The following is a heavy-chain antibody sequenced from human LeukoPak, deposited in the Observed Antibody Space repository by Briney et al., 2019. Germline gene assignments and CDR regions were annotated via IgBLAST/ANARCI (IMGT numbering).Heavy chain of an antibody. CDR1: GFTVSTYS. J-gene: IGHJ4*02. V-gene: IGHV3-21*01. D-gene: IGHD5-18*01. CDR3: ARGKAGYSYFDY. CDR2: ISSSSGYI. Sequence: PGGSLRLSCAASGFTVSTYSMNWVRQAPGKGLEWVSSISSSSGYIHYADSVKGRFTISRDNAKNSLYLQMNSLTATDTAVYYCARGKAGYSYFDYWGQGTLVTVSS.